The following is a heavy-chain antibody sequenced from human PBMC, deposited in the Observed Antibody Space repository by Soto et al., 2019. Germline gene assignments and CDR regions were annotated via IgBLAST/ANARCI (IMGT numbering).Heavy chain of an antibody. CDR1: GFTFDDCA. CDR3: AKVRGLDDAFDI. CDR2: ISWISGSI. D-gene: IGHD3-3*01. Sequence: EVQLVESGGGLVQPGRSLRLSCAASGFTFDDCAMHWVRQAPGKGLEWVAGISWISGSIGYADSVKGRFTISRDNAKNSLYLQLNSLRAEDTALYYCAKVRGLDDAFDIWGQGTMVTVSS. V-gene: IGHV3-9*01. J-gene: IGHJ3*02.